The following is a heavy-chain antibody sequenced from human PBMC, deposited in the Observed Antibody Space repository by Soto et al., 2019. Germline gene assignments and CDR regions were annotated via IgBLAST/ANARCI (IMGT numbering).Heavy chain of an antibody. CDR1: GFPFSNYA. D-gene: IGHD2-15*01. CDR3: TKAGYCSGGSCHVAFDI. CDR2: ISGSGDNT. J-gene: IGHJ3*02. Sequence: EVQLVESGGGLVQPGGSLRLSCADSGFPFSNYAMSWVRQAPGEGLEWVSSISGSGDNTYYADSVKGRFTISRDNSKNTLYLQMNSLRAEDTAVYYCTKAGYCSGGSCHVAFDIWGQGTMVTVSS. V-gene: IGHV3-23*04.